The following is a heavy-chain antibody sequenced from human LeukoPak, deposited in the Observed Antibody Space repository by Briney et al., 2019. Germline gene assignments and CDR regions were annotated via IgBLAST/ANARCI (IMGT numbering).Heavy chain of an antibody. D-gene: IGHD5-24*01. CDR1: GYTFIGYF. CDR2: INPSNGDT. CDR3: ARYWGRDGHTTDY. J-gene: IGHJ4*02. Sequence: ASVKVPCKASGYTFIGYFIHWVRQAPGQRREWMGWINPSNGDTNYAQKFQGRVTMTRDTSVNTAYMEVSRLGSDDTAVYYCARYWGRDGHTTDYWGQGTLVTVSS. V-gene: IGHV1-2*02.